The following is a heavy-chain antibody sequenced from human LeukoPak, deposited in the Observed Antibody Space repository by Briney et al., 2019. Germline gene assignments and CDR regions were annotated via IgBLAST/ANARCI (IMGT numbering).Heavy chain of an antibody. CDR3: AKRGQGFDY. CDR1: GLSFDDYG. D-gene: IGHD3-10*01. V-gene: IGHV3-9*01. Sequence: RRSFRLSSAAPGLSFDDYGMHGFRKAPGKGLEWVSGISRNRDSIAYADSVRGRFTISRDNAKNSLYLQINSLRADDTAFYYCAKRGQGFDYWGQGTLVTVSS. J-gene: IGHJ4*02. CDR2: ISRNRDSI.